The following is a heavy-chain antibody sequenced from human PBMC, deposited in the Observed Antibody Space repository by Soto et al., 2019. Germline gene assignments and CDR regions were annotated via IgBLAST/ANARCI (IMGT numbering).Heavy chain of an antibody. Sequence: GGSLRLSCAASGFTFSSYGMHWVRQAPGKGLEWVAVIWYDGSNKYYADSVKGRFTISRDNSKNTLYLQMNSLRAEDTAVYYCARGTGDPYYYFDYWGQGTLVTVSS. CDR1: GFTFSSYG. CDR3: ARGTGDPYYYFDY. J-gene: IGHJ4*02. CDR2: IWYDGSNK. D-gene: IGHD7-27*01. V-gene: IGHV3-33*01.